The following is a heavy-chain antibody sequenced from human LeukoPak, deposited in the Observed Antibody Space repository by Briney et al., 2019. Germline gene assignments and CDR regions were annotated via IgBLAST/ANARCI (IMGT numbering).Heavy chain of an antibody. J-gene: IGHJ4*02. CDR2: IAYYGSRA. CDR3: TRYNNDHFDY. D-gene: IGHD1-14*01. CDR1: GFTFGGYC. Sequence: PGGSLRLSWAGSGFTFGGYCMHWFRQNPGKGLEWVAVIAYYGSRAFYADSVKGRFTISRDNSKNTMSVQMDDLRAEDTAVYYCTRYNNDHFDYWGQGTLVTVSS. V-gene: IGHV3-33*01.